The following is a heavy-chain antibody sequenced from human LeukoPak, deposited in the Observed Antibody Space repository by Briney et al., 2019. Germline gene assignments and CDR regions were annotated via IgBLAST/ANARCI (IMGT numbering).Heavy chain of an antibody. D-gene: IGHD5-12*01. CDR2: ISSSSSYI. J-gene: IGHJ4*02. CDR3: ARDQDAATILPFDY. V-gene: IGHV3-21*01. Sequence: GGSLRLSCAASGFTFSSYSMNWVRQAPGKGLEWVSSISSSSSYIYYADSVKGRFTISRDNAKNSLYLQMNSLRAEDTAVYYCARDQDAATILPFDYWGQGTLVTVSS. CDR1: GFTFSSYS.